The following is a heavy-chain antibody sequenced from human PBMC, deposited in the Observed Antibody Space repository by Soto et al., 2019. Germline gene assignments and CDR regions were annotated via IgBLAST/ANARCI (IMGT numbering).Heavy chain of an antibody. CDR2: INTRGDNT. J-gene: IGHJ4*02. D-gene: IGHD5-12*01. V-gene: IGHV1-46*01. CDR1: GYTFTTYH. CDR3: ARAPVDISMATNVDY. Sequence: QVQLVQSGAEVKKPWASVKVSCKASGYTFTTYHMHWVRQAPGQGLEWMGIINTRGDNTNYAQKFLGRVTMTRDTSTSTVYMELSSLRSEDTAVYYCARAPVDISMATNVDYWGQGTLVTVSS.